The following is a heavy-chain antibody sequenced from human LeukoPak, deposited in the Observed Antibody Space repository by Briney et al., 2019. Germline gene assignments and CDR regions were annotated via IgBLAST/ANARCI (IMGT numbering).Heavy chain of an antibody. CDR3: ARDVWGMDKRVVVPAAIYWFDP. D-gene: IGHD2-2*02. J-gene: IGHJ5*02. CDR2: ISSSSSYI. CDR1: GFTFSSYS. Sequence: GGSLRLSCAASGFTFSSYSMNWVRQAPGKGLEWVSSISSSSSYIYYADSVKGRFTISRDNAKNSLYLQMNSLRAEDTAVYYCARDVWGMDKRVVVPAAIYWFDPWGQGTLVTVSS. V-gene: IGHV3-21*01.